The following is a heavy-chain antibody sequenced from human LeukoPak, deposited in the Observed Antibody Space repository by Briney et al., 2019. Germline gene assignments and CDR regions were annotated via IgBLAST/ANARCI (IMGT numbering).Heavy chain of an antibody. CDR2: IIPIFGTA. D-gene: IGHD2-15*01. CDR1: GGTFSSYA. J-gene: IGHJ3*02. CDR3: ARGGDIVVVVADMGAFDI. Sequence: GASVKVSCKASGGTFSSYAISWVRQAPGQGLEWMGGIIPIFGTANYAQKFQGRVTITADESTSTAYMELSSLRSEDTAVYYCARGGDIVVVVADMGAFDIWGQGTMVTVSS. V-gene: IGHV1-69*13.